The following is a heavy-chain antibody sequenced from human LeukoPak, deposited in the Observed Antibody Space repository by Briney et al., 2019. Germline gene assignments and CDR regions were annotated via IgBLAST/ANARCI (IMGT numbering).Heavy chain of an antibody. Sequence: SETLSLTCTVSGGSISSSSYYWGWIRQPPGKGLEWIGSIYYSGSTYYNPSLKSRVTISVDTSKNQFSLKLSSVTAADTAVYYCARVVGLLEWLPPHNWFDPWGQGTLVTVSS. J-gene: IGHJ5*02. D-gene: IGHD3-3*01. CDR3: ARVVGLLEWLPPHNWFDP. CDR1: GGSISSSSYY. CDR2: IYYSGST. V-gene: IGHV4-39*07.